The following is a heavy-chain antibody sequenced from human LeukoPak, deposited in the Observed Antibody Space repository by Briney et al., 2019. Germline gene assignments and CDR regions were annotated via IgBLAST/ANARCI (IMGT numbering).Heavy chain of an antibody. CDR1: GGTFSSYA. Sequence: ASVKVSCKASGGTFSSYAISWVRQAPGQGLEWMGRIIPILGIANYAQKFQGRVTITADKSTSTAYMELSSLRSEDTAVYYCARANQQWLVFDYWGQGTLVTASS. J-gene: IGHJ4*02. V-gene: IGHV1-69*04. CDR2: IIPILGIA. D-gene: IGHD6-19*01. CDR3: ARANQQWLVFDY.